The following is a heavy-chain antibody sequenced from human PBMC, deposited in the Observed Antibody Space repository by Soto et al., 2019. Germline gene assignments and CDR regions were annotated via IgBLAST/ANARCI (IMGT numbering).Heavy chain of an antibody. CDR1: GGSISSYY. J-gene: IGHJ4*02. D-gene: IGHD6-13*01. V-gene: IGHV4-59*01. Sequence: QVQLQESGPGLVKPSETLSLTCTVSGGSISSYYWSWIRQPPGKGLEWIGYIYYSGITNYNPSLKSRVTISVDTSKNQCSLRLSSVTAADTAVYYCARGSGYSSSWFGDWGQGTLVTVSS. CDR2: IYYSGIT. CDR3: ARGSGYSSSWFGD.